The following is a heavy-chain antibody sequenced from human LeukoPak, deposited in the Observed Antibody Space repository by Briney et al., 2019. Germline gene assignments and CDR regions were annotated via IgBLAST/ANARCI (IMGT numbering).Heavy chain of an antibody. J-gene: IGHJ6*02. Sequence: ASVKVYCKASGGTFSSYAISWVRQAPGQGLEWMGRIIPILGIANYAQKFQGRVTITADKSTSTAYMELSSLRSEDTAVYYCARAYYYGSGKGFMDVWGQGTTVTVSS. D-gene: IGHD3-10*01. CDR3: ARAYYYGSGKGFMDV. V-gene: IGHV1-69*04. CDR2: IIPILGIA. CDR1: GGTFSSYA.